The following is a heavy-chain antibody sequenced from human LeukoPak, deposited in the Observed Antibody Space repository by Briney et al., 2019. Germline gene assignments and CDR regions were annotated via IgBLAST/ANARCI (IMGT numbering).Heavy chain of an antibody. J-gene: IGHJ4*02. CDR1: GFTFSSYA. Sequence: GGSLRLSCGASGFTFSSYAMGWVRQAPGKGLEWVSIITGGGGSTYYADSVKGRFTISRDNSKNTLYLQMNSLRAEDTAVYYCARVGGYYKPESFDYWGQGTLVTVSS. CDR3: ARVGGYYKPESFDY. CDR2: ITGGGGST. V-gene: IGHV3-23*01. D-gene: IGHD3-22*01.